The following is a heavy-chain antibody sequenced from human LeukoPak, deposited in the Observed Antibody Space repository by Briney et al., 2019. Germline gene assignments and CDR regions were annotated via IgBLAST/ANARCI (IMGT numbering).Heavy chain of an antibody. CDR2: MYYSGIT. Sequence: SETLSLTCTVSGGSISSYYWSWIRQPPGKGLEWIGYMYYSGITNYNPSLKGRVTISVDTSKNQISLNLRSVTAADTAVYYCARAKVPAAPEYYYYMDVWGKGTTVTVSS. J-gene: IGHJ6*03. D-gene: IGHD2-2*01. CDR1: GGSISSYY. CDR3: ARAKVPAAPEYYYYMDV. V-gene: IGHV4-59*01.